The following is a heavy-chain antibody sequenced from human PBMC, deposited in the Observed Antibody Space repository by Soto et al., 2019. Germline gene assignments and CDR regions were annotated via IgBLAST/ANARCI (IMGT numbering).Heavy chain of an antibody. D-gene: IGHD3-9*01. J-gene: IGHJ4*02. V-gene: IGHV4-30-4*01. CDR2: IYYSGYT. CDR3: ARGGNGYHILTGFSSHY. CDR1: GGSISSGDYY. Sequence: QVQLQESGPGLVKPSQTLSLTCTVSGGSISSGDYYWTWIRQPPGKGLEWIGYIYYSGYTYYNPSRKSRITISVETSKNQFSLKLTSVTAADTAVYFCARGGNGYHILTGFSSHYWGQGTLVTVSS.